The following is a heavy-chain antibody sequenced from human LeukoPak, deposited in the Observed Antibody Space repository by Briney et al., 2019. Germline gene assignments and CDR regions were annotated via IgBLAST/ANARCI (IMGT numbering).Heavy chain of an antibody. CDR1: GLTFSKYS. CDR2: IDTSSTTM. J-gene: IGHJ5*01. V-gene: IGHV3-48*04. Sequence: PSGGSLRLSCAASGLTFSKYSMTWVRQAPGKGLEWVSFIDTSSTTMYYTDSVKGRFTISRDNAKNSLYLQMNSLKVEDTAIYYCARDNWVDCWGQGTLVTVSS. CDR3: ARDNWVDC.